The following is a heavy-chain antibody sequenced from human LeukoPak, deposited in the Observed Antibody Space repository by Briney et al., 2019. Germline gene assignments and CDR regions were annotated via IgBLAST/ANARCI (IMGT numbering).Heavy chain of an antibody. D-gene: IGHD2/OR15-2a*01. V-gene: IGHV4-34*01. J-gene: IGHJ2*01. CDR2: INHSGST. CDR3: TRHGGKNYNSGPLWYFDL. Sequence: SETLSLTCGVYGGSFSTYYWSWIRQPPGKGLEWIWEINHSGSTNYNPSLKSRVTISVDTSKNQFSLKLSSVTAADTAVYYFTRHGGKNYNSGPLWYFDLWGRGTLVTVSS. CDR1: GGSFSTYY.